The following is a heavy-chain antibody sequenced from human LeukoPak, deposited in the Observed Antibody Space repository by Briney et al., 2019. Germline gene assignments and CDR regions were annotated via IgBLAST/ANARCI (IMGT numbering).Heavy chain of an antibody. D-gene: IGHD3-3*01. CDR2: VHLDGRT. J-gene: IGHJ4*02. Sequence: SETLSLTCGVPGGSVINTNWWTWVRQPPGKGLEWIGEVHLDGRTNYNPSLESRLTMSVDVSENQVSLKLTSVTAADTAVYYCAREGGFYRPLDYSGQGTLVTVSS. V-gene: IGHV4-4*02. CDR1: GGSVINTNW. CDR3: AREGGFYRPLDY.